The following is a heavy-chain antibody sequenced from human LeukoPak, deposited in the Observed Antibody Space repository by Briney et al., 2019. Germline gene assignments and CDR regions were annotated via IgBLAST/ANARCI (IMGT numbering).Heavy chain of an antibody. V-gene: IGHV3-23*05. D-gene: IGHD2/OR15-2a*01. J-gene: IGHJ6*03. CDR2: INTNGGST. CDR3: ARTRNYYYNMDV. Sequence: GGSLRLSCAASGFTFSNYAMSWVRQAPGQGLKWVSVINTNGGSTYHADSVKGRFTISRDNSKDTLYLQMDSLRAEDTAVYYCARTRNYYYNMDVWGKGATVIVSS. CDR1: GFTFSNYA.